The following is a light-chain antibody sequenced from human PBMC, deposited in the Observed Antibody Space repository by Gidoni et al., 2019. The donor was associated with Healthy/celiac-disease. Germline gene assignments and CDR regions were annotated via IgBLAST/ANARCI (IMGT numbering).Light chain of an antibody. Sequence: EIVFTQSPGTLSLSPGERATLSCRASQSVSSSYLAGYQQKPGPAPRLLIYGASSRATGIPDRCSGSGSGTDFTLTISRLEPEDFAVYYCQQYGSSPPITFGQGTRLEIK. V-gene: IGKV3-20*01. CDR1: QSVSSSY. CDR3: QQYGSSPPIT. CDR2: GAS. J-gene: IGKJ5*01.